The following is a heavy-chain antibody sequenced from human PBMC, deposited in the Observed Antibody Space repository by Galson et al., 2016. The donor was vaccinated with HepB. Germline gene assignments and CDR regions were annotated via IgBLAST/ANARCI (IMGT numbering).Heavy chain of an antibody. CDR3: ARELNVAAPAAFDY. CDR2: ISYDGSNK. Sequence: SLRLSCAASGLSVSSYGTHWVRQAPGKGLEWVAVISYDGSNKHYADSVKGRFTISRDNSKNTLYLQMNSLRAEDTAVYYCARELNVAAPAAFDYWGQGTLVTVSS. CDR1: GLSVSSYG. J-gene: IGHJ4*02. V-gene: IGHV3-30*03. D-gene: IGHD6-13*01.